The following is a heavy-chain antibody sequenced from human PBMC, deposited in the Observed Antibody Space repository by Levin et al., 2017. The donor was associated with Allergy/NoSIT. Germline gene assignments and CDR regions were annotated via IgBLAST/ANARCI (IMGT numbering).Heavy chain of an antibody. D-gene: IGHD5-12*01. CDR2: ISPDNGHA. J-gene: IGHJ4*02. Sequence: GASVKVSCKTSGYTFNHYGIDWVRQAPGQGLEWVGWISPDNGHADYAQKLQGRVTMTTDRATTTAYLELRSLRSDDTAVYYCARGQGGYESCDYWGQGTLVTVSS. CDR3: ARGQGGYESCDY. V-gene: IGHV1-18*01. CDR1: GYTFNHYG.